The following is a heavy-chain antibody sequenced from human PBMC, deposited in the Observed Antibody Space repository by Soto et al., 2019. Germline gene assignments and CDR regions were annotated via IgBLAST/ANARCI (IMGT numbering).Heavy chain of an antibody. V-gene: IGHV3-23*01. CDR3: AKESSQDTSSSIDH. CDR2: ISGSDDST. J-gene: IGHJ4*02. D-gene: IGHD6-6*01. Sequence: EVQLLESGGGLVQPGGSLRLSCAASGFTFSSRAMSWVRQPPGKGLEWVSVISGSDDSTYYIDSVKGRFTISRDNSKNTLYLQMDSLRVEDTAFYYCAKESSQDTSSSIDHWGQGTLVTVSS. CDR1: GFTFSSRA.